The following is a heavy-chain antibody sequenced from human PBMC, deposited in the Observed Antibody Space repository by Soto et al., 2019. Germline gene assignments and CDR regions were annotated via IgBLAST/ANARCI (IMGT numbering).Heavy chain of an antibody. CDR2: ISGRNTYT. J-gene: IGHJ6*02. V-gene: IGHV3-11*06. D-gene: IGHD2-15*01. Sequence: GGSLRLSCAASGFTFSDYYMSWIRQAPGKGLEWISYISGRNTYTNYADSVKGRFTISRDNAKNSLYLQMNSLGVEDTAVYYCARDRGYDAHDYYYNAMDVWGQGTTVTVSS. CDR3: ARDRGYDAHDYYYNAMDV. CDR1: GFTFSDYY.